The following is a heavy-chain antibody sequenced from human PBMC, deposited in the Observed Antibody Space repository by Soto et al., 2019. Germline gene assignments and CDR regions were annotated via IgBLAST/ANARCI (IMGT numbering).Heavy chain of an antibody. V-gene: IGHV1-46*01. CDR3: ERSRDSGVNLYYFDS. CDR1: GYTFTSYH. D-gene: IGHD7-27*01. Sequence: QVQLVQSGAEVERPGASVNVSCKASGYTFTSYHIHWVRQAPGQGLEWMGIISPSGGSTSYSHNFQGRVTMTRDTSASTVYMALSSLRSEDTAVYYCERSRDSGVNLYYFDSWGQGTLVTVSS. J-gene: IGHJ4*02. CDR2: ISPSGGST.